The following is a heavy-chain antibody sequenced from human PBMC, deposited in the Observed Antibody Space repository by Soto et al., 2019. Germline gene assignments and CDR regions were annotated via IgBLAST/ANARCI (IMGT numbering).Heavy chain of an antibody. V-gene: IGHV3-7*03. CDR1: GFTLSSYC. Sequence: GGSLRLSCAASGFTLSSYCMIWNRQAPGKGLEWVATINQSGGKKYYVDSVKGRFTISRDNSKNTLYLQMNSLRAEDTAVYYCAKDQNYYDFISGGPWGQGTLVTVSS. D-gene: IGHD3-3*01. CDR3: AKDQNYYDFISGGP. CDR2: INQSGGKK. J-gene: IGHJ5*02.